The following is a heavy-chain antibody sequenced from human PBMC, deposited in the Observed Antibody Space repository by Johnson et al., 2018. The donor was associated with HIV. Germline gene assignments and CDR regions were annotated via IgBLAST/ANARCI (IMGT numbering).Heavy chain of an antibody. CDR3: AREAIAAADSNAFDI. Sequence: EQLVESGGGLVQPGGSLRLSCEVSGFAFSSYWMSWVRQAPGKGLEWVAYMDLDGSEKDYVDSVKGRFTISRDNAKNSLYLQMNSLRAEDTALYYCAREAIAAADSNAFDIWGQGTMVTVSS. CDR1: GFAFSSYW. CDR2: MDLDGSEK. D-gene: IGHD6-13*01. J-gene: IGHJ3*02. V-gene: IGHV3-7*05.